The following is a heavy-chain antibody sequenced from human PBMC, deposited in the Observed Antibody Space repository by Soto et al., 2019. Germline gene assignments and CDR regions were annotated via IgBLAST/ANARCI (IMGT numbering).Heavy chain of an antibody. Sequence: SETLSLTCAVYGGSFSGHYWSWIRQPPGKGLEWIGEINHSGSTNYNPSLKSRVTIPVDTSKNQFSLKLSSVTAADTAVYYCARALKYCTNGVCSPWFDPWGQG. D-gene: IGHD2-8*01. CDR2: INHSGST. J-gene: IGHJ5*02. V-gene: IGHV4-34*01. CDR1: GGSFSGHY. CDR3: ARALKYCTNGVCSPWFDP.